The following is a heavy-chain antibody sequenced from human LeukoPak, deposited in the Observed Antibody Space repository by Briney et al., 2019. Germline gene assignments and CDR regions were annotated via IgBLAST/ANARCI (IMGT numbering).Heavy chain of an antibody. CDR3: ARVGSYSRVEAKNDY. CDR1: GFTFDDYG. Sequence: GGSLRLSCAVSGFTFDDYGMSWVRQAPGKGLEWVSGINWNGGSTGYADSVKGRLTISRDNAKNSLYLQMNSLRAEDTALYYCARVGSYSRVEAKNDYWGQGTLVTVSS. J-gene: IGHJ4*02. V-gene: IGHV3-20*04. CDR2: INWNGGST. D-gene: IGHD1-26*01.